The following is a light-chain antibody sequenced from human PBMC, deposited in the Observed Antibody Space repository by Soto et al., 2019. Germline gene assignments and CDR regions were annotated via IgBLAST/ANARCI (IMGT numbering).Light chain of an antibody. J-gene: IGKJ3*01. Sequence: EIVLTQSPGTLSLSLGERATLSCRASQSVSNNYLAWYQQKPGQAPRLLIYGASSRATGIPDRFSGSGSGTDFTLTISRLDPEDFAVYYCQQYGTSPLTFGPGTKVDIK. CDR1: QSVSNNY. CDR3: QQYGTSPLT. CDR2: GAS. V-gene: IGKV3-20*01.